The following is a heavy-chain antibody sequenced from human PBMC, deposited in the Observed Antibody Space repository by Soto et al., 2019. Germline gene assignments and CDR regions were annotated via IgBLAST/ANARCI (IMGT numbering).Heavy chain of an antibody. D-gene: IGHD3-16*01. V-gene: IGHV1-18*01. Sequence: QVQLVQSGAEVKKPGASVKVSCKASGYSFTRYGISWVRQAPGQGLEWMGWISGYNANTNYPENLQGRVTMTTDTRTSTAYMEVRNLISDDTAVYYCARMGDVPYYYSGLDVWGQGTTVTVSS. J-gene: IGHJ6*02. CDR2: ISGYNANT. CDR1: GYSFTRYG. CDR3: ARMGDVPYYYSGLDV.